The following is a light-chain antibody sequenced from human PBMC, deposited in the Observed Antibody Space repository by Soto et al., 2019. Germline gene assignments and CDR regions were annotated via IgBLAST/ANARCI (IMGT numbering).Light chain of an antibody. CDR1: QGIRND. CDR2: AAS. CDR3: LQDYNYPFT. V-gene: IGKV1-6*01. J-gene: IGKJ3*01. Sequence: AIQMTQSPSSLSASVGDRVTITCRASQGIRNDLGWYQQKPGQAPKLLIYAASSLQSGVPSRFSGSASGTNFTLTISSLQPEDFATYYCLQDYNYPFTFGPGTKVDI.